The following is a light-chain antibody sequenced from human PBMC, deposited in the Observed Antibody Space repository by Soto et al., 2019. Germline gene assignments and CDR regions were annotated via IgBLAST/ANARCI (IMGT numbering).Light chain of an antibody. Sequence: QSALTQPASVSGSPGQSITISCTGSSSDVGGYNYVSWYQQHPGKAPQLMIYEVSNRPSGVSNRFSGSKSGNTASLTISGLQTEDEADYYRSSYTSTSSNFVFGGGTKVTVL. V-gene: IGLV2-14*01. CDR2: EVS. CDR1: SSDVGGYNY. J-gene: IGLJ1*01. CDR3: SSYTSTSSNFV.